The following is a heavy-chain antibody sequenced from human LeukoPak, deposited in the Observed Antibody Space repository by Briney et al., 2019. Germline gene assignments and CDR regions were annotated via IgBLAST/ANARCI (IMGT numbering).Heavy chain of an antibody. D-gene: IGHD5-12*01. J-gene: IGHJ4*02. CDR1: GYTFTSYD. Sequence: GASVKVSCKASGYTFTSYDINWVRQATGQGLEWMGWMNHNSGNTGYAQKFQGRVTMTRNTSISTAYMELSSLRSEDTAVYYCARGNRGYSGYDFTYWGQGTLVTVSS. CDR2: MNHNSGNT. CDR3: ARGNRGYSGYDFTY. V-gene: IGHV1-8*01.